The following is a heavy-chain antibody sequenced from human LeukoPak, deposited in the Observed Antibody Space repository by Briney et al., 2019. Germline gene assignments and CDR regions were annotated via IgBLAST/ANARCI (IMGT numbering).Heavy chain of an antibody. CDR1: GGTFSSYA. CDR3: ARDGGGGLRYQYYYTDV. Sequence: SVKVSCKTSGGTFSSYAISWVRQAPGQGLEWMGGIIPSFVTADYAQKFQGRLSITADESTNTAYMELSSLRSEDTAVYYWARDGGGGLRYQYYYTDVWGKGTTVTVSS. J-gene: IGHJ6*03. D-gene: IGHD3-16*01. CDR2: IIPSFVTA. V-gene: IGHV1-69*13.